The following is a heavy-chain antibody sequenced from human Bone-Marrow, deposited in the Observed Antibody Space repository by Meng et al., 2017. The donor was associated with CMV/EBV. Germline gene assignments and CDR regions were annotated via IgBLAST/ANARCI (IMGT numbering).Heavy chain of an antibody. CDR2: IYPGDSDI. V-gene: IGHV5-51*01. CDR1: GYSFTTYW. J-gene: IGHJ4*02. CDR3: ARLPRNYYDSNAFQARGDY. Sequence: KVSCKGSGYSFTTYWIGWVRQMPGKGLEWMGIIYPGDSDIRYSPSFQGQVTISADKSISTAYLQWSSLKASDTAMCYCARLPRNYYDSNAFQARGDYWGQGTLVTVSS. D-gene: IGHD3-22*01.